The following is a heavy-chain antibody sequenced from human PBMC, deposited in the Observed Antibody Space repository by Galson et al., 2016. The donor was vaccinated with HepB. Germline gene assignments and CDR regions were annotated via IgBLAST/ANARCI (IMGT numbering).Heavy chain of an antibody. D-gene: IGHD5-18*01. CDR1: GESLSGYY. Sequence: LSLTCAVYGESLSGYYWSWIRQPPGKELEWIGEINHSGRTNYNPSLKSRVTISVDTTKKQFSLKMMSVTAADTAVYYCAGGGRYDYGYPHYFDFWGQGALVTVSS. V-gene: IGHV4-34*01. CDR3: AGGGRYDYGYPHYFDF. CDR2: INHSGRT. J-gene: IGHJ4*02.